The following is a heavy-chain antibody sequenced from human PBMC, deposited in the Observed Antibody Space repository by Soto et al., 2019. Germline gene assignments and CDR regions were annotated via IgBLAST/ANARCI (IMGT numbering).Heavy chain of an antibody. CDR1: GGTFSSYA. CDR3: AESSLPKDIVVVVAAINDLYYYYYGMDV. CDR2: IIPIFGTA. D-gene: IGHD2-15*01. V-gene: IGHV1-69*12. Sequence: QVQLVQSGAEVKKPGSSVKVSCKASGGTFSSYAISWVRQAPGQGLEWMGGIIPIFGTANYAQKFQGRVTITADESTSTAYMELSSLRSEDTAVYYCAESSLPKDIVVVVAAINDLYYYYYGMDVWGQGTTVTVSS. J-gene: IGHJ6*02.